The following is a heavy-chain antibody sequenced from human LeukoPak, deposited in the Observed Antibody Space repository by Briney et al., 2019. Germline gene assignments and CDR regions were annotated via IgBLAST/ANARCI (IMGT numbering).Heavy chain of an antibody. V-gene: IGHV4-39*07. D-gene: IGHD6-19*01. J-gene: IGHJ4*02. Sequence: SETLSLTCTVSGGSISSSSYYWGWIRQPPGKGLEWIGSIYYSGSTYYNPSLKSRVTISVDTSKNQFSLKLSSVTAADTAVYYCARYSSVVGPGGEIDYWGQGTLVTVSS. CDR2: IYYSGST. CDR1: GGSISSSSYY. CDR3: ARYSSVVGPGGEIDY.